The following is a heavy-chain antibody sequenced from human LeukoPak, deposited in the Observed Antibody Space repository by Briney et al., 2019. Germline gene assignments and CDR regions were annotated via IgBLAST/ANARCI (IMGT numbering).Heavy chain of an antibody. CDR1: GYTFTRYY. CDR2: INPNSGDT. J-gene: IGHJ4*02. CDR3: ARVGSSGWYVHPTLDY. D-gene: IGHD6-19*01. Sequence: ASVKVFCKASGYTFTRYYMHWARQAPGQGLEWMGWINPNSGDTNYAQKFQARVTVTRDTSISTAYMELSWLRSGDTAVYSCARVGSSGWYVHPTLDYWGQGTLVTVSS. V-gene: IGHV1-2*02.